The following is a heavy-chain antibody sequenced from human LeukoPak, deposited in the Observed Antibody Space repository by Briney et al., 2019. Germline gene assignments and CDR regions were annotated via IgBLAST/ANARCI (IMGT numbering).Heavy chain of an antibody. V-gene: IGHV3-66*01. Sequence: GGSLRLSCVVSGFSVSNNYVSWVRQAPGKGLEWVSVIYSGNTIKYADSVKGRFTISRDNSKNTVYLQMSSLRAEDTALYYCATIGTGDYRDDSWGQGTLVAVSS. CDR3: ATIGTGDYRDDS. D-gene: IGHD3/OR15-3a*01. CDR1: GFSVSNNY. CDR2: IYSGNTI. J-gene: IGHJ5*01.